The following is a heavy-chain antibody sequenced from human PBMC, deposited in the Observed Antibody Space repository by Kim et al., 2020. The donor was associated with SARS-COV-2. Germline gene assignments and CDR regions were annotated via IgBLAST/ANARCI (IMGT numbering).Heavy chain of an antibody. Sequence: ADPVKGRFTIARDNSKNTLYLQMKSLSAEDTAVYYCAKSGVGRAYYGMDVWGQGTTVTVSS. J-gene: IGHJ6*02. V-gene: IGHV3-23*01. CDR3: AKSGVGRAYYGMDV. D-gene: IGHD1-26*01.